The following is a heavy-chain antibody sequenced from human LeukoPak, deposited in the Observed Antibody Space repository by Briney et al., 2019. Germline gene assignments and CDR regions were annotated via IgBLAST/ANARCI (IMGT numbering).Heavy chain of an antibody. J-gene: IGHJ4*02. Sequence: PSETLSLTCTVSGGSISSYYWSWIRQPAGKGLEWIGRIYTSGSTNYNPSLKSRVTMSVDTSKNQFSLKLSSVTAADTAVYYCASGIVLRFLKWPESFDYWGQGTLVTVSS. V-gene: IGHV4-4*07. CDR3: ASGIVLRFLKWPESFDY. CDR1: GGSISSYY. D-gene: IGHD3-3*01. CDR2: IYTSGST.